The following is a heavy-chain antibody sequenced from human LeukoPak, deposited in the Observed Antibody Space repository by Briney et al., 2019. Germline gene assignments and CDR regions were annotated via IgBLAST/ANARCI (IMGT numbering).Heavy chain of an antibody. J-gene: IGHJ5*02. CDR2: SRADDYST. V-gene: IGHV3-23*01. Sequence: GGSLRLSCVAPGFAFSDSAMSWVRLTAGKGLEWVSLSRADDYSTYYADSVKGRFTISRDNSKNTMYLQVNSLRAEDTAAYYCAKANSESYGYNWFDPWGQGTLVTVST. CDR3: AKANSESYGYNWFDP. CDR1: GFAFSDSA. D-gene: IGHD1-26*01.